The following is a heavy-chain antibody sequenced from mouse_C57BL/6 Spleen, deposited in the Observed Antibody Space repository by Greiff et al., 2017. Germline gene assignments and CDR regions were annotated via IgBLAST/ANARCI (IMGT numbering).Heavy chain of an antibody. D-gene: IGHD1-1*01. J-gene: IGHJ2*01. CDR1: GYTFTDYY. CDR3: ARRGITTVVANFDY. Sequence: EVQLQQPGPELVKPGASVKISCKASGYTFTDYYMNWVKQSHGKSLEWIGDINPNNGGTSYNEKFKGKATLTVDKSSSTAYMELRSLTSEDSAVYYCARRGITTVVANFDYWGQGTTLTVSS. CDR2: INPNNGGT. V-gene: IGHV1-26*01.